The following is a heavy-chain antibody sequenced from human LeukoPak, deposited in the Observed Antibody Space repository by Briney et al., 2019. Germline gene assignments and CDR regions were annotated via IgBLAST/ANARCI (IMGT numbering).Heavy chain of an antibody. D-gene: IGHD3-10*01. V-gene: IGHV5-10-1*01. CDR1: GYSFTSYW. Sequence: GESPKISCKGSGYSFTSYWISWVRQMPGKGREWMGRIDPSDSYTNYRPSFQGHVTISADKSISTAYLQWSSLKASDTAMYYCARRNYYGSGSYYALSYWGQGTLVTVSS. CDR2: IDPSDSYT. J-gene: IGHJ4*02. CDR3: ARRNYYGSGSYYALSY.